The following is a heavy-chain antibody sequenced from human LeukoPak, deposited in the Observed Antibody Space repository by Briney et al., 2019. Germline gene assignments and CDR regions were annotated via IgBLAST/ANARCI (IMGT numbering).Heavy chain of an antibody. J-gene: IGHJ6*03. CDR2: MSPNSGNT. Sequence: ASVKVSCKASGYTFTSFDIFWVRQATGQGLEWMGWMSPNSGNTGSAQKFQGRVTFTRDTSISTSYMELSSLRSEDTAVYYCARSDIVVVPAAMGYYYYYYMDVWGKGTTVTVSS. D-gene: IGHD2-2*01. V-gene: IGHV1-8*01. CDR3: ARSDIVVVPAAMGYYYYYYMDV. CDR1: GYTFTSFD.